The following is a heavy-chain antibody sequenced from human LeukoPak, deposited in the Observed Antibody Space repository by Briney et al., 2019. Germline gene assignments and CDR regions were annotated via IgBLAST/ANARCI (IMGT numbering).Heavy chain of an antibody. J-gene: IGHJ4*02. CDR2: ISAYNGNT. CDR1: GYTFTIYD. Sequence: ASVTVSCKAAGYTFTIYDINWVRQAPGQGLEWMGWISAYNGNTNYAQKLQGRVTMTTDTSTSTAYMELRSLRSDDTAVYYCARIGFDWFWGQGTLVTVSS. V-gene: IGHV1-18*01. D-gene: IGHD3-9*01. CDR3: ARIGFDWF.